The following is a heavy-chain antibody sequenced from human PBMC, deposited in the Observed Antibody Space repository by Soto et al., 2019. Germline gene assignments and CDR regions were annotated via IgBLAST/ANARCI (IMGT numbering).Heavy chain of an antibody. CDR3: ARDVASYDYGDFYGMDF. D-gene: IGHD4-17*01. CDR2: IRSKAYGGTT. CDR1: GFTFGDYT. Sequence: GGSLRLSCTASGFTFGDYTMAWFRQTPGGGVEWVSFIRSKAYGGTTEYAASVKGRFTISRDDSKSIAYLQMNRLQSEDTAVYYCARDVASYDYGDFYGMDFWGQGTTVTVSS. J-gene: IGHJ6*02. V-gene: IGHV3-49*03.